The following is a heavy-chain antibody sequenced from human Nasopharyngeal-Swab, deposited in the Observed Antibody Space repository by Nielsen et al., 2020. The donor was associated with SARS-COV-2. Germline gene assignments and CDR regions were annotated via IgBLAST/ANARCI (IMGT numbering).Heavy chain of an antibody. CDR1: GITFDSYA. V-gene: IGHV3-23*01. J-gene: IGHJ4*02. Sequence: ESMKISCVASGITFDSYAMTLLRQVPGKVLEWVSAISGSGGRTYYADSVWGRFIISRDNFKNTLYVQIHSLRAGDTAVYSCARFPGNGYGPQFPFDYWGQGTPVTVSS. CDR2: ISGSGGRT. D-gene: IGHD2-8*01. CDR3: ARFPGNGYGPQFPFDY.